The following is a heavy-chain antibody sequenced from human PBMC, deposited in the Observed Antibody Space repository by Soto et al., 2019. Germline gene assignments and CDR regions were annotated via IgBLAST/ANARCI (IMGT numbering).Heavy chain of an antibody. CDR1: GFPFSDYY. D-gene: IGHD6-6*01. CDR3: ARTLAARFDY. Sequence: GSLRLSCAASGFPFSDYYMSWIRQAPGKGLEWVSHITNSGSTKYYADSVKGRFTLSRDNAKNSLFLQMNSLRAEDTAVYYCARTLAARFDYWGQGTPVTVS. CDR2: ITNSGSTK. J-gene: IGHJ4*02. V-gene: IGHV3-11*01.